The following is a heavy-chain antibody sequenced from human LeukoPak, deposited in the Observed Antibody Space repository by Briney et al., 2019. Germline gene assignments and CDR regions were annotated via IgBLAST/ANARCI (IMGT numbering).Heavy chain of an antibody. CDR3: ASGSTALAGDFDY. J-gene: IGHJ4*02. CDR1: GGSFSGYY. V-gene: IGHV4-34*01. CDR2: INHRGST. D-gene: IGHD6-19*01. Sequence: PSETLSLTCAVYGGSFSGYYWSWIRQPPGKGLEGIGEINHRGSTNYNPSLKSRVTISGDTSKNQFSLKLSSVTAADTAVYYCASGSTALAGDFDYWGQGTLVTVSS.